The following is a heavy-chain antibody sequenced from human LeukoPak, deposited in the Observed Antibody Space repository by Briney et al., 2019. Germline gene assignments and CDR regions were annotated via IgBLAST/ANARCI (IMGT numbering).Heavy chain of an antibody. D-gene: IGHD3-10*01. CDR2: INHSGST. V-gene: IGHV4-34*01. CDR3: ARGSRYYYGSGSYYANWFDP. CDR1: GFTVSSNY. Sequence: GSLRLSCAASGFTVSSNYMSWIRQPPGKGLEWIGEINHSGSTNYNPSLKSRVTISVDTSKNQFSLKLSSVTAADTAVYYCARGSRYYYGSGSYYANWFDPWGQGTLVTVSS. J-gene: IGHJ5*02.